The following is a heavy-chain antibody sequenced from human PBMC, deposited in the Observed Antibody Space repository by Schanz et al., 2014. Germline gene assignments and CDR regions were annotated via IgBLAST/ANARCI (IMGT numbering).Heavy chain of an antibody. J-gene: IGHJ4*02. CDR3: VRDRGYCSGGCCLAFDY. D-gene: IGHD2-15*01. CDR1: GFTFSSYA. CDR2: ISYDGSNK. Sequence: QVQLVESGGGVVQPGRSLRLSCAAYGFTFSSYAMHWVRQAPGKGLEWVAVISYDGSNKYYADSVKGRFTISRDNSKNTLYLQMNTQRAEDTAVYYGVRDRGYCSGGCCLAFDYWGQGTLVTVSS. V-gene: IGHV3-30-3*01.